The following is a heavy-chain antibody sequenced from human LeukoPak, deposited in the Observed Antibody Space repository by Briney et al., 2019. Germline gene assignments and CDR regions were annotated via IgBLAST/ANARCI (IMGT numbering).Heavy chain of an antibody. CDR1: GFTFSNAW. D-gene: IGHD5-18*01. Sequence: PGGSLRLSCAASGFTFSNAWMSWVRQASGKGLEWVGRIRSKANSYATAYAASVKGRFTISRDDSKNTAYLQMNSLKTEDTAVYYCTRRRGYSYGWDHDAFDIWGQGTIVTVSS. V-gene: IGHV3-73*01. CDR2: IRSKANSYAT. J-gene: IGHJ3*02. CDR3: TRRRGYSYGWDHDAFDI.